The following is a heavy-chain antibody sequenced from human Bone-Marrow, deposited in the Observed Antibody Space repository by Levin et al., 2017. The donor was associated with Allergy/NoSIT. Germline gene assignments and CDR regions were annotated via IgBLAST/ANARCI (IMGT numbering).Heavy chain of an antibody. CDR3: AKVRPIQQWSPYYYYGMDV. V-gene: IGHV3-23*01. CDR2: LSSSGGAT. D-gene: IGHD5-18*01. Sequence: GESLKISCAASGFTFSSYAMTWVRQAPGKGLEWVSSLSSSGGATYLADSVKGRFTVSRDNSKNTLYLQLNSLRAEDTAVYYCAKVRPIQQWSPYYYYGMDVWGQGTTVTVSS. J-gene: IGHJ6*02. CDR1: GFTFSSYA.